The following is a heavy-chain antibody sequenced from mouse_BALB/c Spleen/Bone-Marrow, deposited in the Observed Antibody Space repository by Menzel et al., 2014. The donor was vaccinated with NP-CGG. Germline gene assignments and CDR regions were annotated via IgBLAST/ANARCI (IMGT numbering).Heavy chain of an antibody. CDR2: INPGNGGT. J-gene: IGHJ2*01. CDR3: TIGGIDY. Sequence: QVQLQQSGAELVKPGASVTLSCTASGFTFTSYWMNWVKLRPGQGFEWIGEINPGNGGTNYNEKFKTKATLTVDKSSSTAYMQLSSPASDVSAFYYWTIGGIDYWGQGTPLTVSS. D-gene: IGHD2-14*01. V-gene: IGHV1S81*02. CDR1: GFTFTSYW.